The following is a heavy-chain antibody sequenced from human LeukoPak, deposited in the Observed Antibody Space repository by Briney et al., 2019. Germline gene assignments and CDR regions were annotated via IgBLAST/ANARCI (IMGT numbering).Heavy chain of an antibody. D-gene: IGHD2-15*01. CDR1: GFAFRSFG. Sequence: GGSLRRSCTTSGFAFRSFGMHWVRQAPGKGLEWVAFIQFDGLNQQYADSVKGRFTISRDDSKSTLHVQMNSLRPEDTAVYYCARNWYSAFDYWGQGILVTVSS. V-gene: IGHV3-30*02. CDR3: ARNWYSAFDY. J-gene: IGHJ4*02. CDR2: IQFDGLNQ.